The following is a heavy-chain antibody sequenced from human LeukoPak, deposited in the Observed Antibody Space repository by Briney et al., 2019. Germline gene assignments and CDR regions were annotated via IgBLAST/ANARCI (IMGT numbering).Heavy chain of an antibody. CDR2: IYYSGSN. CDR3: ARDSRGYHTPWWY. J-gene: IGHJ4*02. Sequence: PSETLSLTCTVSGVTISSDGYYWIWIPQHPGKGLESIGYIYYSGSNYYNPSLKSRVTISVDTSKNQLYLKLSPLTAADTAVYYCARDSRGYHTPWWYWGQGTLVTVSS. D-gene: IGHD5-18*01. CDR1: GVTISSDGYY. V-gene: IGHV4-31*03.